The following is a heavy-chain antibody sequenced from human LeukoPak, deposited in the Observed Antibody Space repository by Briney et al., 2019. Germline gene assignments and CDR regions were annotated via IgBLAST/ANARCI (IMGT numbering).Heavy chain of an antibody. D-gene: IGHD6-13*01. V-gene: IGHV4-59*01. CDR1: GGSISSYY. J-gene: IGHJ6*02. CDR2: IYYSGST. CDR3: ARDWVSSSWSHYYYGMDV. Sequence: SETLSLTCTVSGGSISSYYWSWIRQPPGKGLEWIGYIYYSGSTNCNPSLKNRVTISVDTSKNQFSLKLSSVTAADTAVYYCARDWVSSSWSHYYYGMDVWGQGTTVTVSS.